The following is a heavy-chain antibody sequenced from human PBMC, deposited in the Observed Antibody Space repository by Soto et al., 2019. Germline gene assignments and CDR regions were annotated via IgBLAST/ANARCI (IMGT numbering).Heavy chain of an antibody. J-gene: IGHJ4*02. D-gene: IGHD3-10*01. CDR1: GFTFSSYA. CDR2: ISGSGGST. CDR3: AKVYFGELLSPHFDY. V-gene: IGHV3-23*01. Sequence: GGSLRLSCAASGFTFSSYAMSWVRQAPGKGLEWVSAISGSGGSTYYADSVKGRFTISRDNSKNTLYLQMNSLRAEDTAVYYCAKVYFGELLSPHFDYWGQGTLVTVSS.